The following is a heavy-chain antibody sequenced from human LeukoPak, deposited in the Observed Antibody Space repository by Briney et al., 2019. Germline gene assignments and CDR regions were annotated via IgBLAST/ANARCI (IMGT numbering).Heavy chain of an antibody. CDR2: INPNSGGT. J-gene: IGHJ4*02. CDR1: GYTFTGYY. D-gene: IGHD3-10*01. Sequence: ASVKVSCKASGYTFTGYYMHWVRQAPGQGLEWMGWINPNSGGTNYAQKFQGRVTMTRDTSISTAYMELSRLRSDDTAVYYCARAGVRGVQMLGYWGQGTLVTVSS. V-gene: IGHV1-2*02. CDR3: ARAGVRGVQMLGY.